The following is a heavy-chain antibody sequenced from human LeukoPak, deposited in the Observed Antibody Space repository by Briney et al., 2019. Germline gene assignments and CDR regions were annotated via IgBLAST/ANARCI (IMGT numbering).Heavy chain of an antibody. CDR1: GDSVSSYTAN. Sequence: QTLSLTCAISGDSVSSYTANWNWIRQSPSRGLEWLGRTYYRSKWYHDYAVSVKSRITINPDTYKNQFSLQLNSVTPEDTAVYYCARVSRCRDRTGEPTFYFDYWGQGALVTVSS. CDR3: ARVSRCRDRTGEPTFYFDY. CDR2: TYYRSKWYH. D-gene: IGHD7-27*01. V-gene: IGHV6-1*01. J-gene: IGHJ4*02.